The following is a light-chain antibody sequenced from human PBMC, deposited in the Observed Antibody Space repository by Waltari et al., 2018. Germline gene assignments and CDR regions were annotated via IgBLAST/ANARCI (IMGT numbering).Light chain of an antibody. J-gene: IGKJ4*01. CDR2: TAS. CDR1: QGISNY. CDR3: QQLNSYPPT. V-gene: IGKV1-9*01. Sequence: IQLTQSPSPLSASLGDRFPITCRASQGISNYLAWYQQKSGKAPKLLIYTASTLQSGVPSRFSGRGSGTDFTLTISSLQPEDFATYYCQQLNSYPPTFGGGTKVEIK.